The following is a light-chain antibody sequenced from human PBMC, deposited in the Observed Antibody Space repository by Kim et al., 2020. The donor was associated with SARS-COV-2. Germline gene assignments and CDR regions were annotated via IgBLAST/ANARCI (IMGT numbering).Light chain of an antibody. CDR1: SGHSSYA. CDR2: LNSDGSH. V-gene: IGLV4-69*01. J-gene: IGLJ2*01. Sequence: ASVKLTCNLSSGHSSYAIAWHQQQPEKGTRYLMKLNSDGSHSKGDGIPDRFSGSSSGAERYLTISSLQSEDEADYYCQTWGTGIVVFGGGTQLTVL. CDR3: QTWGTGIVV.